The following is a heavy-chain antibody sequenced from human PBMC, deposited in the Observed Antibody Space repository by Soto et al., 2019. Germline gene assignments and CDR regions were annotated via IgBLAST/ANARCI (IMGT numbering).Heavy chain of an antibody. CDR2: ISGSGGST. V-gene: IGHV3-23*01. J-gene: IGHJ3*02. D-gene: IGHD3-22*01. CDR1: GFTFSSYA. CDR3: AKDSKRITMIVVVIKPTDAFDI. Sequence: GGSLRLSCAASGFTFSSYAMSWVRQAPGKGLEWVSAISGSGGSTYYADSVKGRFTISRDNSKNTLYLQMNSLRAEDTAVYYCAKDSKRITMIVVVIKPTDAFDIWGQGTMVTVSS.